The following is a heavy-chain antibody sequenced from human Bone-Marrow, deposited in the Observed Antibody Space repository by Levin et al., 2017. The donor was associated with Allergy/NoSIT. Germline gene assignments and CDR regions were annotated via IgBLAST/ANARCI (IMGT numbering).Heavy chain of an antibody. CDR3: ATSRSGNSNWFDP. CDR1: GYDITSYW. D-gene: IGHD6-19*01. CDR2: IYPGDSDT. J-gene: IGHJ5*02. Sequence: GESLKISCPGSGYDITSYWIAWVRQVPGKGLEWVGIIYPGDSDTSYSASYEGQVTISADKSINTAYLQWSSLKASDTAMYYCATSRSGNSNWFDPWGQGTLVTVSS. V-gene: IGHV5-51*01.